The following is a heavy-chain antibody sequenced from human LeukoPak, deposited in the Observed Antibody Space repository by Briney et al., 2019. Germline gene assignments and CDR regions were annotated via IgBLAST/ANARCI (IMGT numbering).Heavy chain of an antibody. Sequence: PSETLSLTCAVSGASISSRNWWIWVRQPPGKGLEWIGEIYPSGSTNYNPSLKSRVTISIDKSKNQFFLKLSSVTAADTAVYCARDTGGRGRLDAFDIWGQGTMVTVSS. CDR2: IYPSGST. V-gene: IGHV4-4*02. J-gene: IGHJ3*02. D-gene: IGHD2-8*02. CDR3: ARDTGGRGRLDAFDI. CDR1: GASISSRNW.